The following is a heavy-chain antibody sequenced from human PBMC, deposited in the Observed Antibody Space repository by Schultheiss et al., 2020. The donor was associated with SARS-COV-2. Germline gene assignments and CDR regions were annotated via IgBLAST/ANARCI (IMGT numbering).Heavy chain of an antibody. CDR1: GGSISSYY. D-gene: IGHD3-9*01. V-gene: IGHV4-34*01. CDR3: AREGVGDILTGYYYYY. CDR2: INHSGST. J-gene: IGHJ4*02. Sequence: SETLSLTCTVSGGSISSYYWSWIRQPPGKGLEWIGEINHSGSTNYNPSLKSRVTISVDTSKNQFSLKLSSVTAADTAVYYCAREGVGDILTGYYYYYWGQGTLVTVSS.